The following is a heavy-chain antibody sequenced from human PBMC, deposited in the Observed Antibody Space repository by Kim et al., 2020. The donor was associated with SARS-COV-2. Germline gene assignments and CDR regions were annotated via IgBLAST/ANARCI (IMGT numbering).Heavy chain of an antibody. CDR2: TYYRSKWYN. CDR3: ARRGSREMGYFDS. CDR1: VDSVSIYSAT. J-gene: IGHJ4*03. Sequence: SQTLSLTCAISVDSVSIYSATCNWVRRSPSRGLEWLGRTYYRSKWYNDYLASFHSRITINPDTSKNQFSLQLNSVTPEDTAIDYGARRGSREMGYFDSWG. V-gene: IGHV6-1*01. D-gene: IGHD1-26*01.